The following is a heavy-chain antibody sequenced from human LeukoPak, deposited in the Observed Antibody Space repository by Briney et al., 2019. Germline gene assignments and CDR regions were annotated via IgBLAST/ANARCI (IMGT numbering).Heavy chain of an antibody. D-gene: IGHD2-8*01. CDR3: ARLKDDVTKFDS. J-gene: IGHJ4*02. V-gene: IGHV3-7*01. Sequence: GGSLRLSCEGSGFTFRSYWMSWVRQAPGKGLEWVANIKQDGSQIHYADSVKGRFTISRDNAKNSLFLQTNSLRVEDTAVYYCARLKDDVTKFDSWGQGTLVTVSS. CDR1: GFTFRSYW. CDR2: IKQDGSQI.